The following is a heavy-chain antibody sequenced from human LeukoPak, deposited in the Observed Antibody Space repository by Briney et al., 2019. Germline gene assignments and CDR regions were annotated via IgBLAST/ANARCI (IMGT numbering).Heavy chain of an antibody. D-gene: IGHD6-19*01. CDR2: ISGDGGRT. J-gene: IGHJ4*02. CDR1: GFTFDDYA. V-gene: IGHV3-43*02. CDR3: AKDQDSSGWYWVY. Sequence: GGSLRFSCAASGFTFDDYAMHWVRQAPGKGLEWVSLISGDGGRTFYADSVKGRFTISRDNSKNCLYLQMNSLRTEDTALYYCAKDQDSSGWYWVYWGQGTLVTVSS.